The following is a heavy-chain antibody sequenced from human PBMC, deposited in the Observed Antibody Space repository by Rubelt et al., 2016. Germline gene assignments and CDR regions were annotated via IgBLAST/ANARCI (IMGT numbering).Heavy chain of an antibody. CDR1: GFTFSSYT. J-gene: IGHJ4*02. CDR2: ISSRSSFI. D-gene: IGHD6-6*01. CDR3: ARAYSSSSPFDY. V-gene: IGHV3-21*01. Sequence: EVQLAESGGGLVKPGGSLRLSCAASGFTFSSYTMNWVRQAPGKGLEWVSSISSRSSFIYYADSVKGRFTISRDDAKNVLLLQMNSLVAEDTAVYYCARAYSSSSPFDYWGQGTLVTVSS.